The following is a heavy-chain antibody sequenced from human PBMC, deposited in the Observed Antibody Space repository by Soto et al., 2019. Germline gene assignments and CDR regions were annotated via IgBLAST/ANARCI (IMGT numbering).Heavy chain of an antibody. CDR2: INRDGSKK. CDR3: ARDVSPGSSSLYLDAFDI. J-gene: IGHJ3*02. CDR1: GFTLSAYW. V-gene: IGHV3-7*05. D-gene: IGHD6-13*01. Sequence: EVQLEESGGDLVQPGGSLRLSCAASGFTLSAYWMTWVRQAPGKGLEWVANINRDGSKKSYLDSVRGRFTISRDNVGNSLYLQMDSLRADDTALSHCARDVSPGSSSLYLDAFDIWGQGTMVTVSS.